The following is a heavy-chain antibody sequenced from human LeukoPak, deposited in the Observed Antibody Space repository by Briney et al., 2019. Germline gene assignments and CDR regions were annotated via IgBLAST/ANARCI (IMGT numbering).Heavy chain of an antibody. D-gene: IGHD2-2*02. V-gene: IGHV3-23*01. J-gene: IGHJ3*02. CDR1: GFTFSSYD. CDR3: AKHGCSSTSCYKGAFDI. Sequence: PGGSLRLSCAASGFTFSSYDMSWVRQAPGKGLEWVSAISGSGGSTYYADSVKGRFTISRDNSKNTLYLQMNSLRAEDTAVYYCAKHGCSSTSCYKGAFDIWGQGTMVTVSS. CDR2: ISGSGGST.